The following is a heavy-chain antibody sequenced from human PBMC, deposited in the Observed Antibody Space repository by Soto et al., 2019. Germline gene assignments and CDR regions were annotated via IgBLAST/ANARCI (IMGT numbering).Heavy chain of an antibody. V-gene: IGHV3-33*08. D-gene: IGHD6-19*01. Sequence: PGGSLRLSCAASGFIFSRYAMNWVRQAPGQGLEWVAVIWYDRSNKYYEDSVKGRFTISRDNSKNTLYLQMNSLRAEDTAVYYCARVPPGIAVADTPIHDYWGQGTLVTVSS. CDR3: ARVPPGIAVADTPIHDY. CDR1: GFIFSRYA. CDR2: IWYDRSNK. J-gene: IGHJ4*02.